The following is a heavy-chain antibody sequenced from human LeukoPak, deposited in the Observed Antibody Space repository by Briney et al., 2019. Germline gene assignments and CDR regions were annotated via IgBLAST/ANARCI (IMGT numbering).Heavy chain of an antibody. D-gene: IGHD6-19*01. Sequence: PSETLSLTCTVSGGSISSYYWSWIRQPPGKGLEWIGYIYYSGSTNYNPSLKSRVTISVDTSKNQFSLKLSSVTAADTAVYYCARQRYSSGMTFDYWGQGTLVIVSS. CDR3: ARQRYSSGMTFDY. CDR1: GGSISSYY. V-gene: IGHV4-59*01. J-gene: IGHJ4*02. CDR2: IYYSGST.